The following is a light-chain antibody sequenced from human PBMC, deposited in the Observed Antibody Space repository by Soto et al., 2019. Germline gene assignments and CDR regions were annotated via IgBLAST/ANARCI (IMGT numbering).Light chain of an antibody. CDR3: QHYNSYSEA. V-gene: IGKV1-5*03. CDR1: QTISSW. CDR2: KAS. J-gene: IGKJ1*01. Sequence: EIQMTQYPSTLSGSVGDRVTITCRASQTISSWLAWYQQKPGKAPKLLIYKASTLKSGVPSRFSGSGSGTEFTLTISSLQPDDFATYYCQHYNSYSEAFGQGTNVDIK.